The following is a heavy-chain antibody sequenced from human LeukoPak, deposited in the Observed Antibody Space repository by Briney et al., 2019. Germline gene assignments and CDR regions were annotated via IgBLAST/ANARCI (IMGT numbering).Heavy chain of an antibody. J-gene: IGHJ4*02. CDR2: IRRSGSTI. Sequence: GRSLRLSCAASGFTFSSYEMNWVRQAQGKGLEWVSYIRRSGSTIYYADSAKGRLTISRDNAKNSLYLQMNSLRAEDTAVYYCARGWTVSYYFDYWGQGTLVTVSS. V-gene: IGHV3-48*03. CDR1: GFTFSSYE. CDR3: ARGWTVSYYFDY. D-gene: IGHD3/OR15-3a*01.